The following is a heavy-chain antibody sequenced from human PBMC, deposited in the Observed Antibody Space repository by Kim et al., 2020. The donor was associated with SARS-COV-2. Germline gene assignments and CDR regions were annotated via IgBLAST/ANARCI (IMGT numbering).Heavy chain of an antibody. CDR3: ARRERFSYDL. D-gene: IGHD3-3*01. V-gene: IGHV4-34*01. Sequence: SETLSLTCDVDGGSLSGPFWSALRQRPGKGLEFIGEINHRGNNYYSPSLKSRVAVFLDTSKNQFSLQMESVTAADPGVYYCARRERFSYDLWGQGTLVTVS. CDR1: GGSLSGPF. J-gene: IGHJ5*02. CDR2: INHRGNN.